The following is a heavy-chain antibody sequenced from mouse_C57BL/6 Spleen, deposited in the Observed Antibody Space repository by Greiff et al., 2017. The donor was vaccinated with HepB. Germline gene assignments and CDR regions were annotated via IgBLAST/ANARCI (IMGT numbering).Heavy chain of an antibody. CDR3: AYGYDREAWFAY. CDR2: IDPSDSYT. CDR1: GYTFTSYW. Sequence: QVQLQQPGAELVMPGASVKLSCKASGYTFTSYWMHWVKQRPGQGLEWIGEIDPSDSYTNYNQKFKGKSTLTVDKSSSTAYMQLSSLTSEDSAVYYCAYGYDREAWFAYWGQGTLVTVSA. V-gene: IGHV1-69*01. D-gene: IGHD2-2*01. J-gene: IGHJ3*01.